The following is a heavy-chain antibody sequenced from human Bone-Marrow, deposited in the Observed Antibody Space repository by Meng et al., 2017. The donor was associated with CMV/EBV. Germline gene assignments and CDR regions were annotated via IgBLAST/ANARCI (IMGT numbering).Heavy chain of an antibody. Sequence: LSLTCAASGFTFSSYGMHWVRQAPGKGLEWVAFIRYDGSNKYYADSVKGRFTISRDNSKNTLYLQMNSLRAEDTAVYYCAKDVHYDFWSGYYPHYYYYGMDVWGQGTTVTVSS. J-gene: IGHJ6*02. CDR2: IRYDGSNK. D-gene: IGHD3-3*01. CDR3: AKDVHYDFWSGYYPHYYYYGMDV. V-gene: IGHV3-30*02. CDR1: GFTFSSYG.